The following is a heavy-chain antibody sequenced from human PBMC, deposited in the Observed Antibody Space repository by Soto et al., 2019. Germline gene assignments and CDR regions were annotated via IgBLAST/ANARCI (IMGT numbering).Heavy chain of an antibody. Sequence: QVQLVQSGAEVKKPGSSVKVSCKASGGNFSNYAISWVRQVPGQGLEWMGGTIPIFGTATYAQKFQGRVTIIADESTATAYMELSSLRSEDTAVYYCARGWGSRWFVIDYWGQGTLVTVSS. CDR2: TIPIFGTA. J-gene: IGHJ4*02. CDR3: ARGWGSRWFVIDY. V-gene: IGHV1-69*12. CDR1: GGNFSNYA. D-gene: IGHD6-13*01.